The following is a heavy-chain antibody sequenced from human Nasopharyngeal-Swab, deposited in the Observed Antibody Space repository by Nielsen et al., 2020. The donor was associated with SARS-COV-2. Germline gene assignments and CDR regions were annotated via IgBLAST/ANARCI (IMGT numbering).Heavy chain of an antibody. CDR3: ARLGYGDSNWFDP. V-gene: IGHV4-39*01. J-gene: IGHJ5*02. CDR2: IYYSGST. D-gene: IGHD4-17*01. Sequence: PGKGLAWIGSIYYSGSTDYNPSLKSRVTISVDTSKNQFPLKLSSVTAADTAVYYCARLGYGDSNWFDPWGQGTLVTVSS.